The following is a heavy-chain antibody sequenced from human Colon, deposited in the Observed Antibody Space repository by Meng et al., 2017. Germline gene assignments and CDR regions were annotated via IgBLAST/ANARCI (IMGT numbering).Heavy chain of an antibody. V-gene: IGHV3-11*01. Sequence: QVHLVESVGDFVKPGGSLRLSCAASVFTFSDFSMTWIRQAPGKGLEWVAYISSSGSTLYYADSVKGRFTISRDNAKTALYLQMNSLTAEDTAVYYCARGFFRPNPWGQGTLVTVSS. CDR3: ARGFFRPNP. CDR1: VFTFSDFS. CDR2: ISSSGSTL. D-gene: IGHD3-3*01. J-gene: IGHJ5*02.